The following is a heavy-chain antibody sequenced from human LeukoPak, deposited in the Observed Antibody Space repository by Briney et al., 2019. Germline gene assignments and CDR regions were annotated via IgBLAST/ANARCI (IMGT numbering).Heavy chain of an antibody. J-gene: IGHJ4*02. Sequence: SETLSLTCAVYGGSFSGYYWSWIRQPPGKGLEWIGEINHSGSTNYNPSLKSRVTISVDTSKNQFSLKLSPVTAADTAVYYCARVSIGDDYGDYFDYWGQGTLVTVSS. V-gene: IGHV4-34*01. CDR2: INHSGST. D-gene: IGHD4-17*01. CDR1: GGSFSGYY. CDR3: ARVSIGDDYGDYFDY.